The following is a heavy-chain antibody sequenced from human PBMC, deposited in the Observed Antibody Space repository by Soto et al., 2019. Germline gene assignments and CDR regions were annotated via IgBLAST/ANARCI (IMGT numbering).Heavy chain of an antibody. CDR2: IIPIFGTA. V-gene: IGHV1-69*13. D-gene: IGHD2-15*01. J-gene: IGHJ4*02. Sequence: ASVKVSCKASGGTFSSYAISWARQAPGQGLEWMGGIIPIFGTANYAQKFQGRVTITADESTSTAYMELSSLRSEDTAVYYCARARDSCSGGSCYSDRFDYWGKGTMVTVSS. CDR3: ARARDSCSGGSCYSDRFDY. CDR1: GGTFSSYA.